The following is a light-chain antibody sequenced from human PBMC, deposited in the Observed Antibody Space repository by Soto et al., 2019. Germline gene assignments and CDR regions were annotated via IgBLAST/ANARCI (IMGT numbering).Light chain of an antibody. Sequence: HMTKSPSTLSASVCDRVTITWRASHSISTWLAWYQQKPGKAPKLLIYKASSLESGVPSRFSGSGSGTEFTLTISSLQPDDFATYYCQQYNSYSGTFGQGTKVDIK. J-gene: IGKJ1*01. CDR2: KAS. V-gene: IGKV1-5*03. CDR1: HSISTW. CDR3: QQYNSYSGT.